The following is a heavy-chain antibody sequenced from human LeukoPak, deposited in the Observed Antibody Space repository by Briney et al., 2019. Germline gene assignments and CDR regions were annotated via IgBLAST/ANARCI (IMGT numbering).Heavy chain of an antibody. CDR2: ISSSSSYI. D-gene: IGHD3-10*01. Sequence: GGSLRLSCAASGFTFSSYSMNWVRQAPGKGLEWVSSISSSSSYIYYADSVKGRFTISRDTSKNTLYLQMSSLRAEDTAVYYCARDVRKQGLWSWGQGTLVTVSS. V-gene: IGHV3-21*01. J-gene: IGHJ4*02. CDR1: GFTFSSYS. CDR3: ARDVRKQGLWS.